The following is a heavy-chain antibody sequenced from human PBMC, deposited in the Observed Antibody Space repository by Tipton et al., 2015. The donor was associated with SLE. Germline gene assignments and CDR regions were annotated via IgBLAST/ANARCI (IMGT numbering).Heavy chain of an antibody. D-gene: IGHD3-10*01. Sequence: SLRLSCVSSGFTFSDHYMDWVRQAPGKGLEWVGRNRNRANRYTTEYAASVKGRFTISRDDSKNSVYLQMNSLKTEDTALYYCARGGFYPGSGNQYYFDYWGQGTLVTVSS. CDR1: GFTFSDHY. J-gene: IGHJ4*02. CDR2: NRNRANRYTT. CDR3: ARGGFYPGSGNQYYFDY. V-gene: IGHV3-72*01.